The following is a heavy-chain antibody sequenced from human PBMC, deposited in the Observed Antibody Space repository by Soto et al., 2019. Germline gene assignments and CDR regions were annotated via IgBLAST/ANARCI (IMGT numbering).Heavy chain of an antibody. CDR2: INGRGSPT. Sequence: EVQLLESGGGLVQPGGSLGLSCVASGFTFSIYAMSWVRQVPGKGPEWVSVINGRGSPTFYADSVKGRFTISRDNSKNPLYLQLNSLRAEDTDIYYCTAHIEGAGNWYCDLWGGGSLVTVSS. D-gene: IGHD2-21*01. CDR1: GFTFSIYA. V-gene: IGHV3-23*01. CDR3: TAHIEGAGNWYCDL. J-gene: IGHJ2*01.